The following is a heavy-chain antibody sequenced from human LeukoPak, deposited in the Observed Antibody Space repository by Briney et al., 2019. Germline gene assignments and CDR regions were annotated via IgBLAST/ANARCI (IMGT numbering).Heavy chain of an antibody. J-gene: IGHJ4*02. CDR3: AKDPAAAGYFDY. V-gene: IGHV3-23*01. D-gene: IGHD6-13*01. CDR1: GFTFSSYA. Sequence: GGSLRLSCAASGFTFSSYAMSWVRQAPGKGLEWVSAISGSGGSTYYTDSVKGRFTISRDNSKNTLYLQMNSLRAEDTAVYYCAKDPAAAGYFDYWGQGTLVTVSS. CDR2: ISGSGGST.